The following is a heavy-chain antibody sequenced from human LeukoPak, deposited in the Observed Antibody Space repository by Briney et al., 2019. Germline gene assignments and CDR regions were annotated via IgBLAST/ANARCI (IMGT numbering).Heavy chain of an antibody. CDR3: AQTTGWPGFDF. J-gene: IGHJ4*02. Sequence: SETLSLTCIVSGASPSSRYWSWIPQPPGRALEWIGHIYNGVNTKYNPSLTSRVNISVDTSKNQFSLKLTSLTAADTAIYYCAQTTGWPGFDFWGPGALVTVSS. D-gene: IGHD6-19*01. V-gene: IGHV4-59*08. CDR2: IYNGVNT. CDR1: GASPSSRY.